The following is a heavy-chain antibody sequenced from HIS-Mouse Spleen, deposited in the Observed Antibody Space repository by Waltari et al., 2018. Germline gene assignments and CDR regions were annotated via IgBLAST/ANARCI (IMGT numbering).Heavy chain of an antibody. J-gene: IGHJ2*01. V-gene: IGHV4-39*07. CDR1: GGSISSSSYY. CDR3: AREIPYSSSWYDWYFDL. Sequence: QLQLQESGPGLVKPSETLSLTCTVSGGSISSSSYYWGWIRQPPGKGLEWIGSIDYRGSTYYNPSLKSRVTISVDTSTNQFSLKLSAVTAADTTVYYCAREIPYSSSWYDWYFDLWARGTLVTVSS. CDR2: IDYRGST. D-gene: IGHD6-13*01.